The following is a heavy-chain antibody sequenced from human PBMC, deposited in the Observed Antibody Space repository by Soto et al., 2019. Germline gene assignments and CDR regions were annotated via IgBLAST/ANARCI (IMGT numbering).Heavy chain of an antibody. Sequence: QVQLVESGGGVVQPGRSLRLSCAASGFTFSSYGMHWVRQAPGKGLEWVAVISYDGSNKYYADSVKGRFTISRDNSKNTLYLQMNSLRAEDTAVYYCAKDHQYFDWLFRRRYLPAVDAFDIWGQGTMVTVSS. CDR2: ISYDGSNK. D-gene: IGHD3-9*01. CDR1: GFTFSSYG. CDR3: AKDHQYFDWLFRRRYLPAVDAFDI. V-gene: IGHV3-30*18. J-gene: IGHJ3*02.